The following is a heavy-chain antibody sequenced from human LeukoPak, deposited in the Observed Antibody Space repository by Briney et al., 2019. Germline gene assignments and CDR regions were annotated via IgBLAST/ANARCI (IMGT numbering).Heavy chain of an antibody. D-gene: IGHD2-8*01. J-gene: IGHJ4*02. CDR1: GFTFSSYA. CDR3: ARNLGVGFPLNY. V-gene: IGHV3-23*01. CDR2: ISGSGGST. Sequence: TGGSLRLSCAASGFTFSSYAMSWVRQAPGKGLEWVSAISGSGGSTYYADSVKGRFTISRDNSKNTLYLQMNSLRAEDTAVYYCARNLGVGFPLNYWGQGTLVTVSS.